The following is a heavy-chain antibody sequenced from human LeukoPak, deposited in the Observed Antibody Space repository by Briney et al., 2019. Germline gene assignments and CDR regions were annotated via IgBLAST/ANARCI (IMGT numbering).Heavy chain of an antibody. CDR2: IYYSGST. CDR3: ARTKGSGSYYPYNWFDP. V-gene: IGHV4-39*01. CDR1: GGSINSYY. Sequence: SETLSLTCTVSGGSINSYYWGWIRQPPGKGLEWIGSIYYSGSTYYNPSLKSRVTISVDTSKNQFSLKLSSVTAADTAVYYCARTKGSGSYYPYNWFDPWSQGTLVTVSS. D-gene: IGHD3-10*01. J-gene: IGHJ5*02.